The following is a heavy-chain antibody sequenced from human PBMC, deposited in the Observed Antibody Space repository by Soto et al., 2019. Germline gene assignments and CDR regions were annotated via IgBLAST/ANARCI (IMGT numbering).Heavy chain of an antibody. CDR1: GGSISSYY. D-gene: IGHD6-19*01. J-gene: IGHJ4*02. V-gene: IGHV4-59*01. CDR2: IYYSGST. Sequence: SETLSLTCTVSGGSISSYYWSWIRQPPGKGLEWIGYIYYSGSTNYNPSLKSRVTISVDTSKNQFSLKLSSVTAADTAVYYCATSSDWSPLLDYWGQGTLVTVSS. CDR3: ATSSDWSPLLDY.